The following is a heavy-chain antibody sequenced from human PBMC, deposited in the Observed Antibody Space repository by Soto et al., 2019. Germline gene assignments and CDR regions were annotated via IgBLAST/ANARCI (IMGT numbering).Heavy chain of an antibody. CDR2: IYYSGST. CDR3: ARDRRGYSYGWVDY. CDR1: GGSVSSGSYY. V-gene: IGHV4-61*01. D-gene: IGHD5-18*01. J-gene: IGHJ4*02. Sequence: SETLSLTXTVSGGSVSSGSYYWSWIRQPPGKGLEWIGYIYYSGSTNYNPSLKSRVTISVDTSKNQFSLKLSSVTAADTAVYYCARDRRGYSYGWVDYWGQGTQVTVSS.